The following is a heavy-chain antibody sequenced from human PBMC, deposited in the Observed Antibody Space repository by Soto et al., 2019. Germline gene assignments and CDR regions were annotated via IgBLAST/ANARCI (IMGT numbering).Heavy chain of an antibody. CDR3: ARVSVFVIAAAGYNWFDP. CDR2: INHSGST. J-gene: IGHJ5*02. D-gene: IGHD6-13*01. CDR1: GGSFSGYY. Sequence: SETLSLTCAVYGGSFSGYYWSWIRQPPGKGLEWIGEINHSGSTNYNPSLKSRVTISVDTSKNQFSLKLSSVTAADTAVYYCARVSVFVIAAAGYNWFDPWGQGTLVTVS. V-gene: IGHV4-34*01.